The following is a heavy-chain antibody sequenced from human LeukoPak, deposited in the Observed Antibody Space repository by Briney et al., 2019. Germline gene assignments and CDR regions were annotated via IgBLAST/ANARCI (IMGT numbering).Heavy chain of an antibody. CDR3: ARVQRNSSWYRDYFDY. V-gene: IGHV4-34*01. D-gene: IGHD6-13*01. CDR2: INHSGST. Sequence: PSETLSLTCAVYGGSFSGYYWSWIRQPPGKGLEWIGEINHSGSTNYNPSLKSRVTISVDTSKNQFSLRLSSVTAADTAVYYCARVQRNSSWYRDYFDYWGQGTLVTVSS. J-gene: IGHJ4*02. CDR1: GGSFSGYY.